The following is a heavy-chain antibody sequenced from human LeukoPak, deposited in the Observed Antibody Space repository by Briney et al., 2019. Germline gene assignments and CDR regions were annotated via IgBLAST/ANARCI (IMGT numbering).Heavy chain of an antibody. CDR2: FSGSGGST. D-gene: IGHD2-2*01. Sequence: GASLRLSCAASGFTFSSYAMSWVRQAPGKGLEWVSAFSGSGGSTYYADSVKGRFTISRDNSKNTLYLQMNSLRAEDTAVYYCARGQLLFDYRGQGTLVTVSS. V-gene: IGHV3-23*01. CDR3: ARGQLLFDY. J-gene: IGHJ4*02. CDR1: GFTFSSYA.